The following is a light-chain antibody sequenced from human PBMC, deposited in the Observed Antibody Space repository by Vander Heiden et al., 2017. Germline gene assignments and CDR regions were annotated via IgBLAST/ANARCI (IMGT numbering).Light chain of an antibody. CDR3: QQSSTTPPWT. CDR2: LAS. J-gene: IGKJ1*01. V-gene: IGKV1-39*01. Sequence: DIQVTQSPSSLSAAVGDRVTITCRASQSIGTSINWYQQKTGKAPNLLIYLASNLQSGVPSRFSGSGSGTDFTLTISSLQPEDFATYYCQQSSTTPPWTFGQVTKIDFK. CDR1: QSIGTS.